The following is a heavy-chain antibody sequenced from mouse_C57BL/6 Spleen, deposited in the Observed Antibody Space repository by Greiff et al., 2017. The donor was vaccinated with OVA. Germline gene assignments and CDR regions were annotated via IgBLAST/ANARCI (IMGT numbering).Heavy chain of an antibody. CDR2: ISSGGSYT. Sequence: EVKLMESGGDLVKPGGSLKLSCAASGFTFSSYGMSWVRQTPDKRLEWVATISSGGSYTYYPDSVKGRCTISRDNAKNTLYLQMSSLKSEDTAMYYCARHEDGSSYFDYWGQGTTLTVSS. V-gene: IGHV5-6*01. CDR3: ARHEDGSSYFDY. J-gene: IGHJ2*01. D-gene: IGHD1-1*01. CDR1: GFTFSSYG.